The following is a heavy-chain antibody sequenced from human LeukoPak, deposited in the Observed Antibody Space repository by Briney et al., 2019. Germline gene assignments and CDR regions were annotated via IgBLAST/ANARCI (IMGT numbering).Heavy chain of an antibody. J-gene: IGHJ4*02. CDR3: ARDVIAAAGHFDY. CDR1: GGSISSGHSS. CDR2: IYHSGST. Sequence: PSETLSLTCAVSGGSISSGHSSWNWFRQPPGKGLEWIGYIYHSGSTYYNPSLKSRVAISVDTSKNQFSLKLSSVTAADTAVYYCARDVIAAAGHFDYWGQGTLVTVSS. D-gene: IGHD6-13*01. V-gene: IGHV4-30-2*01.